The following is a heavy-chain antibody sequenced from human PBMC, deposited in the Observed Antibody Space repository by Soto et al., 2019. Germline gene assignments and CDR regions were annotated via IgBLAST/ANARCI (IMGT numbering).Heavy chain of an antibody. Sequence: QVQLQQWGAGLVKLSETLSLTCAVHGGFFSTNCLWWIRQPPWQGLEWIGEIDNRGRTNYHPSLRIGVVVVLETSKSPESLTLTSVTAADTAVSYLARKCVEATSGAINFWGQRTLFTVSS. V-gene: IGHV4-34*01. CDR3: ARKCVEATSGAINF. D-gene: IGHD5-12*01. CDR2: IDNRGRT. CDR1: GGFFSTNC. J-gene: IGHJ4*02.